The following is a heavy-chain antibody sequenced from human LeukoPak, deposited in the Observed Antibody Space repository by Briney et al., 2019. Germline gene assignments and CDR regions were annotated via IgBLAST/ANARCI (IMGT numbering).Heavy chain of an antibody. J-gene: IGHJ6*03. CDR3: ARDLYGSRFSYDYYMDV. CDR2: ISSSSSYI. V-gene: IGHV3-21*01. D-gene: IGHD3-10*01. CDR1: GFTFSSYS. Sequence: PGGSLRLSCAASGFTFSSYSMNWVRQAPGKGLAWVSSISSSSSYIYYADSVKGRFTISRDNAKNSLYLQMNSLRAEDTAVYYCARDLYGSRFSYDYYMDVWGKGTTVTVSS.